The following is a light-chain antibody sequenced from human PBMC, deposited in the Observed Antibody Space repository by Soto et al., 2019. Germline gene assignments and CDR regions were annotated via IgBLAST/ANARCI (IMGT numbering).Light chain of an antibody. CDR3: QQANSFPLT. CDR1: QGISSW. J-gene: IGKJ3*01. CDR2: SAS. Sequence: DIQMTQSPSSISASIGDRVTISCRTSQGISSWLAWYQQKPGKAPSLLIYSASTLHTGVPSRFSGSGSGTDFTLTISSLQPEDFATYYCQQANSFPLTFGPGTKVDIK. V-gene: IGKV1-12*01.